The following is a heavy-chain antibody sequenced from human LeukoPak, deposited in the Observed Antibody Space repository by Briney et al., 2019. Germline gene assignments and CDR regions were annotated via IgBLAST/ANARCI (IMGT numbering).Heavy chain of an antibody. CDR1: GFTFDDYA. CDR2: IWYDGSNK. J-gene: IGHJ6*02. CDR3: ARDYYYYGMDV. Sequence: GRSLRLSCAASGFTFDDYAMHWVRQAPGKGLEWVAVIWYDGSNKYYADSVKGRFTISRDNSKNTLYLQMNSLRAEDTAVYYCARDYYYYGMDVWGQGTTVTVSS. V-gene: IGHV3-33*08.